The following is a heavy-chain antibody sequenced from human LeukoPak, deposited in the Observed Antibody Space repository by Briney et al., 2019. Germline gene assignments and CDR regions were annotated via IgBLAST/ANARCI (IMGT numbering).Heavy chain of an antibody. D-gene: IGHD3-16*01. V-gene: IGHV3-23*01. Sequence: GGSLRLSCAASGVTLSSYAMSWARQAPGKGLEWVSGISSSGSGGNTYYADSVKGRFTISRDNSKNTLYLQMNSLRAEDTAFYYCAGGGGATTFDYWGQGTLVTVSS. J-gene: IGHJ4*02. CDR3: AGGGGATTFDY. CDR2: ISSSGSGGNT. CDR1: GVTLSSYA.